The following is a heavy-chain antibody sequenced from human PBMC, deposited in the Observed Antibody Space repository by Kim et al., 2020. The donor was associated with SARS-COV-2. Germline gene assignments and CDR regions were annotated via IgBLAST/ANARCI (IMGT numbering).Heavy chain of an antibody. CDR3: ARATRVAAVGVRNYGMDV. J-gene: IGHJ6*02. D-gene: IGHD2-15*01. CDR2: INHGGST. V-gene: IGHV4-34*01. Sequence: SETLSLTCAVYGGSFSGYYWSWIRQPPGKGLEWIGEINHGGSTNCNPSLKSRVTILVDTSKNQFSLKLSSVAAADTAVYYCARATRVAAVGVRNYGMDVWGQGTTVTVSS. CDR1: GGSFSGYY.